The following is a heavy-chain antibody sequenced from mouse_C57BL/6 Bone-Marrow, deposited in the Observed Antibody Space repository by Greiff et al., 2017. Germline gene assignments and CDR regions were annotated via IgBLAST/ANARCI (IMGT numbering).Heavy chain of an antibody. CDR2: IDPSDSYT. V-gene: IGHV1-69*01. Sequence: QVQLQQPGAELVMPGASVKLSCKASGYTFTSYWMHWVKQRPGQGLEWIGEIDPSDSYTNYNQKFKGKSTLTVDKSSCTAYMQLSSLTSEDSAVYYCAREDGYYDYWGQGTTLTVSS. CDR3: AREDGYYDY. CDR1: GYTFTSYW. J-gene: IGHJ2*01. D-gene: IGHD2-3*01.